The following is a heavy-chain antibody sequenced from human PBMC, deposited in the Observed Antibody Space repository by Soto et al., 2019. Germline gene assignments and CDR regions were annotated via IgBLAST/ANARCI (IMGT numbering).Heavy chain of an antibody. Sequence: QVQLVESGGGVVQPGRSLRLSCAASGFTFSSHAMHWVRQAPSKGLEWVAVIWYDGSKKYYADSVKGRFTISRDNSKNTLYLQVNSLRAEDTAMYYCARDYWRGMGAATYYFDYWGQGTLVTVSS. D-gene: IGHD1-26*01. CDR1: GFTFSSHA. CDR2: IWYDGSKK. J-gene: IGHJ4*02. V-gene: IGHV3-33*01. CDR3: ARDYWRGMGAATYYFDY.